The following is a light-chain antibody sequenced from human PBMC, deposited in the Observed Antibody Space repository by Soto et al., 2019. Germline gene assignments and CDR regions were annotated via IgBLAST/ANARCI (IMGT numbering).Light chain of an antibody. Sequence: DIQMTQSPSTLSASVGDRVTITCRASQNIGSWLAGYQQKPGKAPKLLIYKASILDSGVPSRFGGSGSATEFPLTLSSLQPDASATYYCQQYDKYSPWAFGQATQVEI. CDR1: QNIGSW. J-gene: IGKJ1*01. CDR3: QQYDKYSPWA. V-gene: IGKV1-5*03. CDR2: KAS.